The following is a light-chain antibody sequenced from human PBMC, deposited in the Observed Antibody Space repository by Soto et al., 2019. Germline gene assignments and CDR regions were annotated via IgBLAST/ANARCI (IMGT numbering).Light chain of an antibody. Sequence: EIVLTQSPGTLSLSPGERATLSCRASQSISTNFLAWYQHKPGQAPRLLIFGASCRAAGIPDRFSGSGSGTDFTLSISGLEPEDFAVYYCQQYSSSSYTFGQGTKLDIK. CDR1: QSISTNF. CDR3: QQYSSSSYT. V-gene: IGKV3-20*01. CDR2: GAS. J-gene: IGKJ2*01.